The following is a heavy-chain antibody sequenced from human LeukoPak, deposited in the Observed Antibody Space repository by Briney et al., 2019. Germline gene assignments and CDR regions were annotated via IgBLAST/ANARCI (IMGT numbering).Heavy chain of an antibody. D-gene: IGHD3-10*01. CDR2: INPSGSST. CDR3: ARDRRITMVRGVIQYNWFDP. V-gene: IGHV1-46*01. CDR1: GYTFTSYY. Sequence: ASVKVSCEASGYTFTSYYMHWVRQAPGQGLEWMGIINPSGSSTSYAQKFQGRVTMTRDMSTSTVYMELSSLRSEDTAVYYCARDRRITMVRGVIQYNWFDPWGQGTLVTVSS. J-gene: IGHJ5*02.